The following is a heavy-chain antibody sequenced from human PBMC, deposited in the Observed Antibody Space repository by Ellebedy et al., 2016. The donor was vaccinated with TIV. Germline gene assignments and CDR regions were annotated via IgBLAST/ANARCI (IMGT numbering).Heavy chain of an antibody. CDR1: GYTFTSYY. D-gene: IGHD3-3*01. J-gene: IGHJ3*02. Sequence: ASVKVSXXASGYTFTSYYMHWVRQAPGQGLEWMGWINPNSGGTNYAQKFQGRVTMTRDTSISTAYMELSRLRSDDTAVYYCARDPYRGYDFWSGHDAFDIWGQGTMVTVSS. CDR2: INPNSGGT. V-gene: IGHV1-2*02. CDR3: ARDPYRGYDFWSGHDAFDI.